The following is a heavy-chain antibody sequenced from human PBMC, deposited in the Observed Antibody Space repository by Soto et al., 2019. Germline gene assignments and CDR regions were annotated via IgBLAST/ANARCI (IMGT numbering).Heavy chain of an antibody. J-gene: IGHJ4*02. CDR1: GGSISSGGYY. CDR3: ARAHSSGRIFDS. CDR2: IYYSGSI. Sequence: QVQLQESGPGPLKPSQTLSLTCSVSGGSISSGGYYWSWIRQHPGKGLEWIGYIYYSGSIQYNPSLKSRVTISVDTSKNRFSLKLSSVTAADTAVYYCARAHSSGRIFDSWGQGTLVTVSS. V-gene: IGHV4-31*03. D-gene: IGHD6-19*01.